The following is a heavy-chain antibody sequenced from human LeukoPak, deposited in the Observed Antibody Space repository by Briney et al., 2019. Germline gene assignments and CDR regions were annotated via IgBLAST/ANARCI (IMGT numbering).Heavy chain of an antibody. Sequence: GGSLRLSCAASGFTFSNYNMNWVRQAPGKGLEWVAVISYDGSNKYYADSVKGRFTISRDNSKNTLYLQMNSLRAEDTAVYYCARDSLRGSFDYWGQGTLVTVSS. J-gene: IGHJ4*02. CDR3: ARDSLRGSFDY. CDR1: GFTFSNYN. V-gene: IGHV3-30-3*01. CDR2: ISYDGSNK.